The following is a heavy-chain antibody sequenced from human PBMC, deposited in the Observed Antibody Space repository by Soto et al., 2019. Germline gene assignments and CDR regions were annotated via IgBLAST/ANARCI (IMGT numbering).Heavy chain of an antibody. Sequence: ASVKVSCKASGGTFSSYAISWVRQAPGQGLEWMGGIIPIFGTANYAQKFQGRVTITADESTSTAYMELSSLRSEDTAVYYCARIVGATPPYYYGMDVWGQGTTVTVSS. D-gene: IGHD1-26*01. V-gene: IGHV1-69*13. CDR3: ARIVGATPPYYYGMDV. CDR2: IIPIFGTA. J-gene: IGHJ6*02. CDR1: GGTFSSYA.